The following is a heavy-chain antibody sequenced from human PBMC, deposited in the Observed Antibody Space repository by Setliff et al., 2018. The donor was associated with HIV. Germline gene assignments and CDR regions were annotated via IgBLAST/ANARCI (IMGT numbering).Heavy chain of an antibody. CDR2: IRSKVDGGAA. CDR3: TTDLGGSYHGWNY. V-gene: IGHV3-15*05. J-gene: IGHJ4*02. D-gene: IGHD1-26*01. Sequence: GGSLRLSCVASGFSFGSYWMSWVRQTPGKGLEWVGRIRSKVDGGAADYAAPVKGRFTISRDDSKNTLYLQMSSLKTEDTAVYYCTTDLGGSYHGWNYWGQGTLVTVSS. CDR1: GFSFGSYW.